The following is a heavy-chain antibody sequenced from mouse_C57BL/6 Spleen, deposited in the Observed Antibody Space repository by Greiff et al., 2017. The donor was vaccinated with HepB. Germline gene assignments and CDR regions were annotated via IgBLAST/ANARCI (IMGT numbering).Heavy chain of an antibody. CDR2: ISSGSSTI. V-gene: IGHV5-17*01. D-gene: IGHD2-5*01. CDR1: GFTFSDYG. J-gene: IGHJ3*01. CDR3: ARPYYSNYFAY. Sequence: EVNVVESGGGLVKPGGSLKLSCAASGFTFSDYGMHWVRQAPEKGLEWVAYISSGSSTIYYADTVKGRFTIYRDNTKNTLFLQMTSLRSEDTAMYYCARPYYSNYFAYWGQGTLVTVSA.